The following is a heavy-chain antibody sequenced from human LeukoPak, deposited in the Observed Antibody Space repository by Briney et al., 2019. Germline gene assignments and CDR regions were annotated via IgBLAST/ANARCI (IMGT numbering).Heavy chain of an antibody. V-gene: IGHV3-9*03. J-gene: IGHJ4*02. CDR3: AKGYCGSTSCHFAY. D-gene: IGHD2-2*01. CDR1: GFTFDDYA. CDR2: ISWNSGSI. Sequence: GGSLRLSCAASGFTFDDYAMHWVRQAPGKGLEWVSGISWNSGSIGYADSVKGRFTISRDNAKNSLYLQMNSLRAEDMALYYCAKGYCGSTSCHFAYWGQGTLVTVST.